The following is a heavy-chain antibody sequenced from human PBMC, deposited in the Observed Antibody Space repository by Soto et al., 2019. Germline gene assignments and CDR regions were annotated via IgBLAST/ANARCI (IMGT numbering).Heavy chain of an antibody. D-gene: IGHD3-3*01. CDR2: ISGSGGST. V-gene: IGHV3-23*01. Sequence: GGSLRLSCAASGFTVSSYAMSGVRQAQGKGLEWVSAISGSGGSTYYADSVKGRFTISRDNSKNTLYLQMNSLRAEDAAVYYCAKDRKSPDYDFWSGYLAHWFDPWGQGTLVTVSS. CDR1: GFTVSSYA. CDR3: AKDRKSPDYDFWSGYLAHWFDP. J-gene: IGHJ5*02.